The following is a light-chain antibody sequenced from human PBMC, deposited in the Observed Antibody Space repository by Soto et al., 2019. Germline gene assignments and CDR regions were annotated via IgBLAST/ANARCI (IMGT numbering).Light chain of an antibody. CDR2: HAS. V-gene: IGKV3-15*01. CDR3: QQYDSWPRT. J-gene: IGKJ1*01. CDR1: QRVGVN. Sequence: EIVMTQSPASLSVSPGETATLSCRASQRVGVNLAWYQHKPGQAPRLLIYHASTRATGVPARFSGSGSGTDFTLTISSLQSEDIAFFYCQQYDSWPRTFGQGTKVEIK.